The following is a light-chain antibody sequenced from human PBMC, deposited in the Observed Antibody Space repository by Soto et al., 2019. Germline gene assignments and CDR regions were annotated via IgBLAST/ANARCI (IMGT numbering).Light chain of an antibody. Sequence: EIVLTQSPGTLSLSPGERATLSCRASQSVSSSYLAWYQQKPGQAPRLLIYGASSRATGIPDRFSGSGSGTDFNLTISRLEPEDFAVYYCQQYGGSRNTFGQGTKLEIK. J-gene: IGKJ2*01. CDR1: QSVSSSY. V-gene: IGKV3-20*01. CDR2: GAS. CDR3: QQYGGSRNT.